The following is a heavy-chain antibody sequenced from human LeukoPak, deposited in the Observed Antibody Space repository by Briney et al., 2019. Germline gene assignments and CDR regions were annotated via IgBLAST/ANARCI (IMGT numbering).Heavy chain of an antibody. CDR2: ITATSNTF. CDR3: AKDISPALRPRYMDV. D-gene: IGHD4-17*01. V-gene: IGHV3-48*01. CDR1: GFTFTSYS. J-gene: IGHJ6*03. Sequence: GGSLRLSCEVSGFTFTSYSMTWVRQVPGKGLEWIAYITATSNTFYYADSVKGRFTISRDNARNSLFLQMHSLTVEDTAVYYCAKDISPALRPRYMDVWGKGTTVTVSS.